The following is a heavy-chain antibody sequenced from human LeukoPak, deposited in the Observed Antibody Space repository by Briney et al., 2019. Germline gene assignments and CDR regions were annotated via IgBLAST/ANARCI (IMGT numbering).Heavy chain of an antibody. CDR1: GFTFSSYG. D-gene: IGHD5-18*01. CDR2: ISYDGSNK. J-gene: IGHJ6*03. CDR3: TTAGWIQLFSGYMDV. Sequence: GGSLRLSCAASGFTFSSYGMHWVRQAPGKGLEWVAVISYDGSNKYYADSVKGRFTISRDNSKNTLYLQMNSLKTEDTAVYYCTTAGWIQLFSGYMDVWGKGTTVTISS. V-gene: IGHV3-30*03.